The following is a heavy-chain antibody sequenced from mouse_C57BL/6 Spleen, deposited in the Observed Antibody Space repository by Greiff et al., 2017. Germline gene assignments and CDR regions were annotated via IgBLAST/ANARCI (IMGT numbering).Heavy chain of an antibody. Sequence: VQLVESGPGLVQPSQSLSITCTVSGFSLTSYGVHWVRQSPGKGLEWLGVIWSGGSTDYNAAFISRLSISKDNSKSQVFFKMNSLQADDTAIYYCASPYGSSYGWYFDVWGTGTTVTVSS. J-gene: IGHJ1*03. CDR2: IWSGGST. D-gene: IGHD1-1*01. CDR3: ASPYGSSYGWYFDV. CDR1: GFSLTSYG. V-gene: IGHV2-2*01.